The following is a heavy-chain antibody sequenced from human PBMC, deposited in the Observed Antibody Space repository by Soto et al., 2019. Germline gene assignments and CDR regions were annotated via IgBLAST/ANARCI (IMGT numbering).Heavy chain of an antibody. CDR1: GFTFSNYA. CDR3: TKNALQGAVAGPNWFDP. D-gene: IGHD6-19*01. J-gene: IGHJ5*02. V-gene: IGHV3-23*01. Sequence: EVQLLESGGGLVEPGGSLRLSCAASGFTFSNYAMNWVRQAPGKGLEWVSALRGSGGGTNYADSVKGRFTLSRDNSKNTLYVQMTSLRAEDTAVYYCTKNALQGAVAGPNWFDPWGQGTLVTVSS. CDR2: LRGSGGGT.